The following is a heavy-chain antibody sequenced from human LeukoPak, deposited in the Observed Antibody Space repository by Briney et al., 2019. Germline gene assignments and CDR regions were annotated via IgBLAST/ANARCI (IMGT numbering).Heavy chain of an antibody. D-gene: IGHD6-13*01. CDR1: GITFSSYA. CDR2: IGTAGDT. CDR3: ARDLSSSSGDAFDI. Sequence: GGSLRLSCAASGITFSSYAMSWVRQATGKGLEWVSAIGTAGDTYYPGSVKGRFTIPRENAKNSLYLQMNSLRAEDTAVYYCARDLSSSSGDAFDIWGQGTMVTVSS. J-gene: IGHJ3*02. V-gene: IGHV3-13*01.